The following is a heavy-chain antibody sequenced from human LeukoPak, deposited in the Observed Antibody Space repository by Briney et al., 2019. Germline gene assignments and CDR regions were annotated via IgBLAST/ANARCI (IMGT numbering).Heavy chain of an antibody. CDR1: GGSISSYY. CDR3: AREGFVRGPDY. Sequence: NPSETLSLTCTVSGGSISSYYWGWIRQPAGKGLEWIGRIYTSGSTNYNPSLKSRVTMSVDTSKNQFSLKLSPVTAADTAVYYCAREGFVRGPDYWGQGTLVTVSS. V-gene: IGHV4-4*07. J-gene: IGHJ4*02. CDR2: IYTSGST. D-gene: IGHD2-21*01.